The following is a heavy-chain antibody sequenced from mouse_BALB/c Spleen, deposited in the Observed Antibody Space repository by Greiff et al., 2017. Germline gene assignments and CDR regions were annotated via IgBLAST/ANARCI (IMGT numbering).Heavy chain of an antibody. CDR3: ARSKDGNYGAMDY. J-gene: IGHJ4*01. CDR2: ISTYYGNT. V-gene: IGHV1-67*01. CDR1: SYTFTDYA. Sequence: QVQLQQSGPELVRPGVSVKISCKGSSYTFTDYAMHWVKQSHAKSLEWIGVISTYYGNTNYNQKFKGKATMTVDKSSSTAYMELARLTSEDSAVYYCARSKDGNYGAMDYWGQGTSVTVSS. D-gene: IGHD2-1*01.